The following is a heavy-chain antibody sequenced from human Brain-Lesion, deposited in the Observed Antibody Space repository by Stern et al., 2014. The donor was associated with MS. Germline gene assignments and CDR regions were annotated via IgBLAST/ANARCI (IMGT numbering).Heavy chain of an antibody. CDR2: ISYAGDNK. CDR3: ARERFSSSSRLFDY. V-gene: IGHV3-30-3*01. CDR1: GFTFDSYA. Sequence: VQLVQSGGGVVQPGRSLRLSCAASGFTFDSYAMHWVRQTPGKGLEWVAVISYAGDNKYYADSVKGRFTISRDNSKNPLYLLMNSLRPEDTAVYYCARERFSSSSRLFDYWGQGALVTVTS. D-gene: IGHD6-6*01. J-gene: IGHJ4*02.